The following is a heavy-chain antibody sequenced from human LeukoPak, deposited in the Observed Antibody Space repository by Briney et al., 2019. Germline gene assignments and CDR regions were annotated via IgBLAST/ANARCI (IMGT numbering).Heavy chain of an antibody. J-gene: IGHJ1*01. CDR2: TDTGGDT. V-gene: IGHV3-53*01. CDR3: ASYIFGVPH. D-gene: IGHD3-9*01. Sequence: GSLRLSCAASGFSVSTHYMRWVRQAPGKGLDCVSVTDTGGDTNYAESLQGRFTISRDSSENTLYLQMNSLRVDDTAVYYCASYIFGVPHWGQGALVTVSS. CDR1: GFSVSTHY.